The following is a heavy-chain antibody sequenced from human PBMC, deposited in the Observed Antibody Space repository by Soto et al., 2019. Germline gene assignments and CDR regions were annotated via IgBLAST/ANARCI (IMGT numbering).Heavy chain of an antibody. Sequence: SVKVSCKASGGTFSSYASSWVRQAPGQGLEWMGGIIPIFGTANYAQKFQGRVTITADKSTSAAYMELSSLRSEDTAVYYCARGGDYYSYGMDVWGQGTTVTVSS. J-gene: IGHJ6*02. CDR3: ARGGDYYSYGMDV. V-gene: IGHV1-69*06. CDR2: IIPIFGTA. CDR1: GGTFSSYA. D-gene: IGHD3-16*01.